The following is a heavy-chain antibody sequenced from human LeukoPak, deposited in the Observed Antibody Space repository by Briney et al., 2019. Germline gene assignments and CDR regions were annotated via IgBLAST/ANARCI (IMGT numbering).Heavy chain of an antibody. CDR1: GFTFGDYA. CDR2: IRSKPDGRTT. Sequence: GGSLRLSCTAAGFTFGDYAMSWFRQAPGKGLEWVSFIRSKPDGRTTEYAASVKGRFTISRDDSKSIAYLQVHSLKTEDTAVYYCTRDRTGDRTDAFDIWGRGTMVTVSS. V-gene: IGHV3-49*03. D-gene: IGHD7-27*01. J-gene: IGHJ3*02. CDR3: TRDRTGDRTDAFDI.